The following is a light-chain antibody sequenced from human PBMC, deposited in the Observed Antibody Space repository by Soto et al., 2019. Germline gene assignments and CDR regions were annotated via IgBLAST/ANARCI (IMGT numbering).Light chain of an antibody. CDR2: AAS. Sequence: PGERATLSFRASQSVSSSHLAWYQHKPGQAPRLLIYAASSRATGSPDRFSGGGSGTDFTLTISRLEPKDFAVYYCQQRSNWPTFGQGTRLYIK. CDR1: QSVSSSH. J-gene: IGKJ5*01. V-gene: IGKV3D-20*02. CDR3: QQRSNWPT.